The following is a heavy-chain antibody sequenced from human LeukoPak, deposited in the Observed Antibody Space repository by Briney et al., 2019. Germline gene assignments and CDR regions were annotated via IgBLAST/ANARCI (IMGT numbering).Heavy chain of an antibody. CDR3: ARTARIRGVIKTHYYFDY. J-gene: IGHJ4*02. Sequence: GGSLRLSCAASGFSVSGNDMIWVRQAPGKGLQWVSIFYSDDSTSHTDSVKGRFSISTDDLKSTLYLQMNCLRPDDTAVYYCARTARIRGVIKTHYYFDYWGQGALVTVSS. D-gene: IGHD3-10*01. CDR2: FYSDDST. CDR1: GFSVSGND. V-gene: IGHV3-66*01.